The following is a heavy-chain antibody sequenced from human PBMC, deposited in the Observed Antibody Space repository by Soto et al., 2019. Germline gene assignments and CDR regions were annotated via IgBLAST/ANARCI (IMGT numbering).Heavy chain of an antibody. Sequence: ASVKVSCKASGGTFSSYAISWVRQAPGQGLEWMGGIIPIFGTANYAQKFQGRVTITADESTSTAYMELSSLRSEDTAVYYCARGTRIAAAGTSARSLDFSDYWGQGTLVTVSS. CDR1: GGTFSSYA. CDR2: IIPIFGTA. V-gene: IGHV1-69*13. D-gene: IGHD6-13*01. J-gene: IGHJ4*02. CDR3: ARGTRIAAAGTSARSLDFSDY.